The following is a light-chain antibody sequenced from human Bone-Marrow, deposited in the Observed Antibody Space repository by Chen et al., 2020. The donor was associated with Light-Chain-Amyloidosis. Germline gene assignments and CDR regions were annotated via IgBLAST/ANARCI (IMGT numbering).Light chain of an antibody. J-gene: IGKJ4*01. Sequence: VVTQSPATLSVSPGERATLSCRASQSVSSNLAWYQQKPAQAPRLLIYGASIRATGIPARFSGSGSGTEFTLTISSLQSEDFALYYCQQYNDWPPLTFGGGTKVEIK. CDR2: GAS. CDR1: QSVSSN. V-gene: IGKV3-15*01. CDR3: QQYNDWPPLT.